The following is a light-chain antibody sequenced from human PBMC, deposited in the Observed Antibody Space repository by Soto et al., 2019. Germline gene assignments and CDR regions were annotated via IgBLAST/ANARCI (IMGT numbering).Light chain of an antibody. Sequence: QSVLTQPASVSGSPGQSITISCTGTSSDVGSYNLVSWYQQHPGKAPKLMIYEGSKRPSGVSNRFSGSKSGNTASLTISGLQAEDEADYYCCSYAGSSTGVVFGGVTKLTVL. J-gene: IGLJ2*01. CDR3: CSYAGSSTGVV. V-gene: IGLV2-23*01. CDR1: SSDVGSYNL. CDR2: EGS.